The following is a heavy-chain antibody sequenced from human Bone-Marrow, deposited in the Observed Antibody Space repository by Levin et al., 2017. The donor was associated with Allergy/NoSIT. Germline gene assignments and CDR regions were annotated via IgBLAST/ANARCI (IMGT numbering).Heavy chain of an antibody. Sequence: PSETLSLTCSVSGDSIRGYFWSWIRQPAGKGLEWIGRIYSRGTTYYNPSLKSRVTMTVDTPKNQLFLELTSVTAADTAVYYCARDESSGWSYNWFDPWGQGTLVTVSS. CDR2: IYSRGTT. CDR3: ARDESSGWSYNWFDP. CDR1: GDSIRGYF. V-gene: IGHV4-4*07. J-gene: IGHJ5*02. D-gene: IGHD6-19*01.